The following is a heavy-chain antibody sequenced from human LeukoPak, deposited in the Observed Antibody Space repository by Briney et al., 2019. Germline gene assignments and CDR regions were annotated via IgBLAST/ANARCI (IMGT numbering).Heavy chain of an antibody. V-gene: IGHV1-69*05. Sequence: GASVKVSCKASGYTFTSYEINWVRQATGQGLEWMGRIIPIFGTANYAQKFQGRVTITTDESTSTAYMELSSLRSEDTAVYYCARGHDYGDSQEPMDVWGKGTTVTVSS. CDR2: IIPIFGTA. CDR3: ARGHDYGDSQEPMDV. D-gene: IGHD4-17*01. J-gene: IGHJ6*03. CDR1: GYTFTSYE.